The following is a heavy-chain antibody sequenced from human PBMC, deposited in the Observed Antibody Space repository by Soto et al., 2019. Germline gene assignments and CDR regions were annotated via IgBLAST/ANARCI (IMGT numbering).Heavy chain of an antibody. D-gene: IGHD2-15*01. CDR1: GYSITSGEY. V-gene: IGHV4-38-2*02. Sequence: PATLSLTCPFSGYSITSGEYWCEIRQPPGPGLEWIGRIYTSGSTSYNPSLKSRVTMSVDTSKNQFSLKLSSVTAADTAGFYGARDLAEGWLDPWGPDTWVTV. J-gene: IGHJ5*01. CDR3: ARDLAEGWLDP. CDR2: IYTSGST.